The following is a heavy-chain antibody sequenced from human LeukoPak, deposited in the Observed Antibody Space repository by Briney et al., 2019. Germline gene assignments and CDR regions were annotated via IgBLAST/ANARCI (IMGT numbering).Heavy chain of an antibody. CDR2: LDGRSGTI. J-gene: IGHJ3*02. D-gene: IGHD3-22*01. CDR3: ARARSSYWYDSNGYYHYDAFDM. V-gene: IGHV3-48*01. Sequence: GGSLRLSCAASGFSFSSYSMNWVRQAPGKGLEWVSYLDGRSGTIYYADSVKGRFTISRDSAKNSVYLQMNSLRAGDTAVYHCARARSSYWYDSNGYYHYDAFDMWGQGTMVTVSS. CDR1: GFSFSSYS.